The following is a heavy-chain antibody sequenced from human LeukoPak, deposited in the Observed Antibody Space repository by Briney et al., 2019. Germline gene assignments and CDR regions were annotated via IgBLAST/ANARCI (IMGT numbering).Heavy chain of an antibody. V-gene: IGHV3-11*01. J-gene: IGHJ6*02. CDR2: ISGNGRFI. D-gene: IGHD2/OR15-2a*01. Sequence: GGSLRLSCAASGFTFSDYYINWIRQAPGKGLEWLSYISGNGRFIEYADSVKGRFTISRDNAQNLLYLQMNSLRAEDTAIYYCARDLNTGMDVWGQGTTVTVSS. CDR1: GFTFSDYY. CDR3: ARDLNTGMDV.